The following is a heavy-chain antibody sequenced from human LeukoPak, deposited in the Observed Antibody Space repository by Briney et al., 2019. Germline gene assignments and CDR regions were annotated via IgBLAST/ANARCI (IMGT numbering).Heavy chain of an antibody. J-gene: IGHJ4*02. CDR2: IYYSGST. CDR3: ARLGSMTYYFDY. V-gene: IGHV4-39*01. CDR1: GGSISGSSYY. Sequence: SETLSLTCTVSGGSISGSSYYWGWIRQPPGKGLEWIGSIYYSGSTYYNPSLKSRVTISVDTSKNQFSLKLSSVTAADTAVYYCARLGSMTYYFDYWGQGTLVTVSS. D-gene: IGHD2-8*01.